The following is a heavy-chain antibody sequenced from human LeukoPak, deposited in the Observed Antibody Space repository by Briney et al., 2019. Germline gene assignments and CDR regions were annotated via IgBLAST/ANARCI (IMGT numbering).Heavy chain of an antibody. V-gene: IGHV4-61*02. CDR2: IYTSGST. Sequence: SETLSLTCTVSGGSISSGSYYWSWIRQPAGKGLEWIGRIYTSGSTNYNPSLKSRVTISVDTSKNQFSLKLSSVTAADTAVYYCAGALTYYDFWSGFSLDIWGQGTMVTVSS. CDR1: GGSISSGSYY. CDR3: AGALTYYDFWSGFSLDI. D-gene: IGHD3-3*01. J-gene: IGHJ3*02.